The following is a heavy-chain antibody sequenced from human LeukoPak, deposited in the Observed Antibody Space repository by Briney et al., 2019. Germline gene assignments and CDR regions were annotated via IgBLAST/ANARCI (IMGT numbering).Heavy chain of an antibody. Sequence: SETLSLTCTVSGGSISSHYWSWIRQPPGKGLEWIGYIYYSGSTNYNPSLKSRVTISVDTSKNQFSLKLSSVTAADTAVYYCARTGYGHNWFGPWGQGTLVTVSS. D-gene: IGHD1-1*01. CDR1: GGSISSHY. V-gene: IGHV4-59*11. CDR2: IYYSGST. CDR3: ARTGYGHNWFGP. J-gene: IGHJ5*02.